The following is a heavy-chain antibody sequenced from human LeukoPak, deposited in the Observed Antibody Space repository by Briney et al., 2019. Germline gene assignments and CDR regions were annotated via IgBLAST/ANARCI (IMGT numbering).Heavy chain of an antibody. Sequence: SETLSLTCTVSGGSISTYYWSWIRQPPGKGLEWIGYIYYSGSTNYNPSLKSRVTISVDTSKNQFSLKLSSVTAADTAVYYCASSLSSGSMDVWGQGTTVTVSS. D-gene: IGHD6-19*01. CDR2: IYYSGST. CDR3: ASSLSSGSMDV. CDR1: GGSISTYY. V-gene: IGHV4-59*12. J-gene: IGHJ6*02.